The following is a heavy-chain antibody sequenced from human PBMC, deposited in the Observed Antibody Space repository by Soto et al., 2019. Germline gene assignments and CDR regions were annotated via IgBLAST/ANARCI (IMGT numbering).Heavy chain of an antibody. D-gene: IGHD2-15*01. J-gene: IGHJ4*02. CDR3: ARYCSGGTCYDRIGY. CDR1: GGSIDSAGSY. V-gene: IGHV4-31*03. Sequence: PSETLSLTCFVSGGSIDSAGSYWSWIRQIPGRGLEWIGHIYHGGTTDYNPSLKSRITMSVDTSKNQFSLELNSVTAADTAVYYCARYCSGGTCYDRIGYWGKGTLGIVSS. CDR2: IYHGGTT.